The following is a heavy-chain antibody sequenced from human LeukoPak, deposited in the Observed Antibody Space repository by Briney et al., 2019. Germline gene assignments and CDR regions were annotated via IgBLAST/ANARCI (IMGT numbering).Heavy chain of an antibody. D-gene: IGHD3-10*01. Sequence: SETLSLTCTVSGVSISSYYWSWIRQPPGKGLEWIGYIYYSGSTNYNPSLKSRVTISVDTSKNQFSLKLSSVTAADTAVYYCARVTMVRGEGYYFDYWGQGTLVTVSS. CDR3: ARVTMVRGEGYYFDY. V-gene: IGHV4-59*01. CDR1: GVSISSYY. J-gene: IGHJ4*02. CDR2: IYYSGST.